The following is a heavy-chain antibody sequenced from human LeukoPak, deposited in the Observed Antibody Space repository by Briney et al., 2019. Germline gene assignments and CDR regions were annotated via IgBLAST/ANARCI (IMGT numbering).Heavy chain of an antibody. D-gene: IGHD2/OR15-2a*01. CDR3: ARHSSRSHPNFDY. CDR2: IYYSGTT. Sequence: SETLSPTCTVSGGSISSSNYYWGWIRQPPGMGLEWIGSIYYSGTTYYNPSLESRVTVSVDTSKNQFSLKLSSVTAADTAVYYCARHSSRSHPNFDYWGQGTLVTVSS. V-gene: IGHV4-39*01. CDR1: GGSISSSNYY. J-gene: IGHJ4*02.